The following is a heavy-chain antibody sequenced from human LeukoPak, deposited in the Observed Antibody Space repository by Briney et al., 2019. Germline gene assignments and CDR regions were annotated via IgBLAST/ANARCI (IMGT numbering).Heavy chain of an antibody. V-gene: IGHV4-39*07. D-gene: IGHD3-22*01. CDR3: ARLGRDSSGYYVYFDY. J-gene: IGHJ4*02. Sequence: PSETLSLTCTVSGGSISSSSYYWGWIRQPPGKGLEWIGSIYYSGSTYYNPSLKSRVTISVDTSKNQFSLKLSSVTAADTAVYYCARLGRDSSGYYVYFDYWGQGTLVTVSS. CDR2: IYYSGST. CDR1: GGSISSSSYY.